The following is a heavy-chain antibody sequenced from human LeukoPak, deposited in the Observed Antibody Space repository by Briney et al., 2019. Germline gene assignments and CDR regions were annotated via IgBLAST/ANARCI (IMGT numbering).Heavy chain of an antibody. CDR1: GCTFIGYF. CDR3: ETSGGLPSNTLDM. D-gene: IGHD2-21*02. CDR2: MDPNDGET. V-gene: IGHV1-2*02. J-gene: IGHJ6*02. Sequence: GASVKVSCKASGCTFIGYFMHWVRQTPRQGLQWLGSMDPNDGETKYSQQFQERVTMPCDTSIPTAYLELAGLTFDDSGVYYCETSGGLPSNTLDMWGPGTKVTVSS.